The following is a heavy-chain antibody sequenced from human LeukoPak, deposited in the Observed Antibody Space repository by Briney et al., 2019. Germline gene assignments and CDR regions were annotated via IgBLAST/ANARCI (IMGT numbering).Heavy chain of an antibody. CDR3: ARGRSVSYYDY. Sequence: PGGSLRLSCAASGFTFSSYGMHWVRQAPGKGLVWVSRINSDGSSTTYADSVKGRFAISRDNAKNTLFLQMNSLRAEDTAVYYCARGRSVSYYDYWGQGTLVTVSS. D-gene: IGHD1-26*01. CDR1: GFTFSSYG. J-gene: IGHJ4*02. CDR2: INSDGSST. V-gene: IGHV3-74*01.